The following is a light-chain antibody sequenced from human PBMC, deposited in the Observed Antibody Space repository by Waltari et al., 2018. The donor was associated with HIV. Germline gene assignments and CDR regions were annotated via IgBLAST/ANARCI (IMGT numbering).Light chain of an antibody. CDR2: GSS. Sequence: DIVMTQSPATLSVSPGERVTLSCRASQSISGNLAWYQQRRGQAPRLLIYGSSTRASCIPARFSGSGSGPEFSLTISSLQSEDFAIYYCQQYNSWPRTFGQGTKLEI. CDR1: QSISGN. V-gene: IGKV3-15*01. J-gene: IGKJ1*01. CDR3: QQYNSWPRT.